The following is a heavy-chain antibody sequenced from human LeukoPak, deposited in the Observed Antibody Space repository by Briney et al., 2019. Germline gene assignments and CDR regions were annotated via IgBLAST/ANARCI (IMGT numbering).Heavy chain of an antibody. CDR2: IGTHNGNT. D-gene: IGHD6-19*01. CDR3: ARDGSGGGGYFDY. V-gene: IGHV1-18*01. CDR1: GYTFTSYG. J-gene: IGHJ4*02. Sequence: ASVKVSCRTSGYTFTSYGVSWVRQAPGQGLEWMGWIGTHNGNTNYAQKFQGRVIMTTDTSTSTAYMELMSLRSDDTAVFYCARDGSGGGGYFDYWGQGTLVIVSS.